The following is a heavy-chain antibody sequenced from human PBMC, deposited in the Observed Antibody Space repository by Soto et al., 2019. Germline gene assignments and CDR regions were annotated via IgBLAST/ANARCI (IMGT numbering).Heavy chain of an antibody. J-gene: IGHJ4*02. CDR1: GFTFSSYG. V-gene: IGHV3-30*18. CDR2: ISYDGSNK. CDR3: AKDLPQFTYSSGWYPLDY. D-gene: IGHD6-19*01. Sequence: QVQLVESGGGVVQPGRSLRLSCAASGFTFSSYGMHWVRQAPGKGLEWVAVISYDGSNKYYADSVKGRFTISRDNSKNTLHLQMNSLRAEDTAVYYCAKDLPQFTYSSGWYPLDYWGQGTLVTVSS.